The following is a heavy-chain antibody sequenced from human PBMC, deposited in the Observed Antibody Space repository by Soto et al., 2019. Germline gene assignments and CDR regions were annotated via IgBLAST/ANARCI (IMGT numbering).Heavy chain of an antibody. D-gene: IGHD3-22*01. Sequence: LRLSCAASGFTFSSYGMHWVRQAPGKGLEWVAVISYDGSNKYYADSVKGRFTISRDNSKNTLYLQMNSLRAEDTAVYYCAKGMIVVVITYFDYWGQGTLVTVSS. CDR3: AKGMIVVVITYFDY. J-gene: IGHJ4*02. CDR1: GFTFSSYG. CDR2: ISYDGSNK. V-gene: IGHV3-30*18.